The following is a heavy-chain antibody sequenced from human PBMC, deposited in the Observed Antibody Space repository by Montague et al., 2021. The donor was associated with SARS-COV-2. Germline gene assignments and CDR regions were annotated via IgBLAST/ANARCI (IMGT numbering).Heavy chain of an antibody. CDR2: IYSGSSRA. J-gene: IGHJ4*02. CDR1: GFTFSSCA. V-gene: IGHV3-23*03. Sequence: SLTLSCAASGFTFSSCAMSWVRQAPGKGLEWVSLIYSGSSRAYYGDSVKGRFTISRDDSKSILYLEMRSLRAEDTALYYCAKSIGHFYASGSYLYDYWGQGTLVTVSS. CDR3: AKSIGHFYASGSYLYDY. D-gene: IGHD3-10*01.